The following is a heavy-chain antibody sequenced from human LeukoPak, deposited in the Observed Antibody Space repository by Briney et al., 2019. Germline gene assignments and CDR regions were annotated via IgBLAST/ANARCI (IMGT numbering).Heavy chain of an antibody. D-gene: IGHD3-22*01. Sequence: SETLSLTCTVSGGSISSYYRSWIRQPPGKGLEWIGYIYYSGSTNYNPSLKSRVTISVDTSKNQFSLKLSSVTAADTAVYYCARDGYYSDYFDYWGQGTWSPSPQ. CDR2: IYYSGST. J-gene: IGHJ4*02. V-gene: IGHV4-59*01. CDR3: ARDGYYSDYFDY. CDR1: GGSISSYY.